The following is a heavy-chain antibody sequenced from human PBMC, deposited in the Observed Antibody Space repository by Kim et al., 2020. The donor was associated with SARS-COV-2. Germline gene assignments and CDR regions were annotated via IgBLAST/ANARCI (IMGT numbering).Heavy chain of an antibody. V-gene: IGHV1-69*01. Sequence: QKFQGRVTITADESTSTAYMELSSLRSEDTAVYYCARDEGDGYNSLPLDYWGQGTLVTVSS. D-gene: IGHD5-12*01. CDR3: ARDEGDGYNSLPLDY. J-gene: IGHJ4*02.